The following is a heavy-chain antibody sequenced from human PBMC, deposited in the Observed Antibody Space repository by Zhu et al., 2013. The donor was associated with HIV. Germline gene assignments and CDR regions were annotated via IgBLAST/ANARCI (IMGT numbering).Heavy chain of an antibody. CDR2: IYHSGST. CDR1: GYSISSGYY. V-gene: IGHV4-38-2*02. Sequence: QVQLQESGPGLVKPSETLSLTCTVSGYSISSGYYWGWIRQPPGKGLEWIGSIYHSGSTYYNPSLKSRVTISVDTSKNQFSLKLSSVTAADTAVYYCASTGASLIGWGAFDIWGQGTMVTVSS. D-gene: IGHD6-19*01. J-gene: IGHJ3*02. CDR3: ASTGASLIGWGAFDI.